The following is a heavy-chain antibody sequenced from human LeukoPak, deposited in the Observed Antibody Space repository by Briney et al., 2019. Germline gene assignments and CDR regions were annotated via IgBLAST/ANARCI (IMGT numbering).Heavy chain of an antibody. D-gene: IGHD2-2*02. Sequence: SETLSLTCAVYGGSFSGYYWSWIRQPPGKGLEWIGEINHSGSTNYNPSLKSRVTISVDTSKNQFSLKLISVTAADTAVYYCARGRRGVVVPAAIRKGNWFDPWGQGTLVTVSS. V-gene: IGHV4-34*01. J-gene: IGHJ5*02. CDR2: INHSGST. CDR3: ARGRRGVVVPAAIRKGNWFDP. CDR1: GGSFSGYY.